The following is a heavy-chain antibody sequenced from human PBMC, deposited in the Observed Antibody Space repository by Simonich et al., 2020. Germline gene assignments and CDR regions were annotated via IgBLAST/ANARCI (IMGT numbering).Heavy chain of an antibody. CDR3: ARDGVQYYYYYMDV. CDR2: IWYDERNK. CDR1: GFTFSSYG. D-gene: IGHD3-3*01. J-gene: IGHJ6*03. Sequence: QVQLVESGGGVVQPGRSLRLSCAASGFTFSSYGMHWVRQAPGRGLGWVAVIWYDERNKYYADSVKGRFTISRDNSKNTLYLQMNSLRAEDTAVYDCARDGVQYYYYYMDVWGKGTTVTVSS. V-gene: IGHV3-33*01.